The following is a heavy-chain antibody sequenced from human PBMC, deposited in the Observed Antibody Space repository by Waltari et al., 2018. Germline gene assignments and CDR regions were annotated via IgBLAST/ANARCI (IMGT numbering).Heavy chain of an antibody. Sequence: EVQLVESGGGLVQPGGSLRLSCAASEFTVSSNYMSWVRQAPGKGLEWVSVIYSGGDTHYLDSVKGRFTISRDNSKNTLYLQMNSLRVEDTAVYYCASNRGYDYGDYFLFWGQGTLVTVSS. J-gene: IGHJ4*02. CDR3: ASNRGYDYGDYFLF. V-gene: IGHV3-66*02. CDR2: IYSGGDT. D-gene: IGHD4-17*01. CDR1: EFTVSSNY.